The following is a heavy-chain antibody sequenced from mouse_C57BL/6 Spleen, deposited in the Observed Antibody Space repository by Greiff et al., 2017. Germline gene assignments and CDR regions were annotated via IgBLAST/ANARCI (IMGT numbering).Heavy chain of an antibody. V-gene: IGHV1-81*01. CDR1: GYTFTSYG. J-gene: IGHJ4*01. D-gene: IGHD2-4*01. CDR2: IYPRSGNT. Sequence: QVQLQQSGAELARPGASVKLSCKASGYTFTSYGISWVKQRTGQGLEWIGEIYPRSGNTYYNEKFKGKATLTADKSSSTAYMERRSLTSEDSAVYFCARTDYDVDYAMDCWGQGTSVTVSS. CDR3: ARTDYDVDYAMDC.